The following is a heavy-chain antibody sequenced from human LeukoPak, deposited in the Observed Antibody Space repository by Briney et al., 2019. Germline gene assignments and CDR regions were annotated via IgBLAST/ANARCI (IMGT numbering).Heavy chain of an antibody. D-gene: IGHD3-16*01. V-gene: IGHV1-18*01. CDR1: GYTFTSSG. Sequence: ASVKVSCKASGYTFTSSGISWVRQAPGQGLEWMGWISAYNGYTNYAQNLQGRVTMTTDTSTSTAYMELRSLRSDDTAVCYCARDHGYDRGFPFDYWGQGTLVTVSS. CDR3: ARDHGYDRGFPFDY. CDR2: ISAYNGYT. J-gene: IGHJ4*02.